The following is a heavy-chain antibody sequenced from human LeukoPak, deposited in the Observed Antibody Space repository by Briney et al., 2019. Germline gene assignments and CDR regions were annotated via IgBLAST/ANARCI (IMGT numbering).Heavy chain of an antibody. V-gene: IGHV3-23*01. D-gene: IGHD1-26*01. J-gene: IGHJ5*02. CDR3: AKGPYSGFS. Sequence: GGSLRLSCAASGFTFSSYWMTWVRQAPGKGLEWVSVISGAGRTTYYADSVRGRFTISRDNSKNTLYLQMNSLRAEDTAVYYCAKGPYSGFSWGQGTLVTVSS. CDR2: ISGAGRTT. CDR1: GFTFSSYW.